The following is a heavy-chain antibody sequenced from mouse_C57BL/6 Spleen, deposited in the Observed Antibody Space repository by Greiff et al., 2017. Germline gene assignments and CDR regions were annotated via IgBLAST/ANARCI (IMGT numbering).Heavy chain of an antibody. CDR3: ARTYGSSHYFDY. J-gene: IGHJ2*01. CDR1: GYAFTNYL. V-gene: IGHV1-54*01. D-gene: IGHD1-1*01. CDR2: INPGSGGT. Sequence: QVQLQQSGAELVRPGTSVKVSCKASGYAFTNYLLEWVKQRPGQGLEWIGVINPGSGGTNYNEKFKGKATLTADKSSSTAYMQLSSLTSEDSAVYFCARTYGSSHYFDYWGQGTTLTVSS.